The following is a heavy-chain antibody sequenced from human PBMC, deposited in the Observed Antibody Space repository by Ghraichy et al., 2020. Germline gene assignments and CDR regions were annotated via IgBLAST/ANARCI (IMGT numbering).Heavy chain of an antibody. D-gene: IGHD5-12*01. CDR3: ARSWPDSFDI. CDR1: GFSFSSYS. J-gene: IGHJ3*02. CDR2: ISTSSTI. V-gene: IGHV3-48*02. Sequence: GGSLRLSCAASGFSFSSYSMNWVRQAPGKGLEWVLYISTSSTIYYADSVKGRFTISRDNAKDSLYLQMNSLRDEDTAVYYCARSWPDSFDIWGQGTMVTVSS.